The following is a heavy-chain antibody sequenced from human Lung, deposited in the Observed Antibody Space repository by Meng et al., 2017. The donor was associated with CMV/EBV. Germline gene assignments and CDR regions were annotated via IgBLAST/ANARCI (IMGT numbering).Heavy chain of an antibody. J-gene: IGHJ4*02. CDR3: AREAGRDGYATPKFDY. D-gene: IGHD5-24*01. CDR2: IYYTGST. V-gene: IGHV4-31*03. CDR1: GGSIGSGGYY. Sequence: VQPQGSGPRLLNPSQTLSLTCTVSGGSIGSGGYYWSWIRQHPGKGLEWIGYIYYTGSTFYNPSLKSRVTISVDTSKNQFSLKLIPATAADTAVYYCAREAGRDGYATPKFDYWGQGTLVTVSS.